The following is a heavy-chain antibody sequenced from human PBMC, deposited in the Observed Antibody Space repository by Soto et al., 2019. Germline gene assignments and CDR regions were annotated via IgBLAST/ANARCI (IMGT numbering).Heavy chain of an antibody. CDR3: ATAYYYDSSGYLGDAFDI. Sequence: EVQLLESGGGLVQPGGSLRLSCAASGFTFSSYAMSWVRQAPGKGLEWVSAISGSGGSTYYADSVKGRFTISRDNSKNPLYLQMNSLRAEDTAVYYCATAYYYDSSGYLGDAFDIWGQGTMVTVSS. CDR1: GFTFSSYA. D-gene: IGHD3-22*01. J-gene: IGHJ3*02. CDR2: ISGSGGST. V-gene: IGHV3-23*01.